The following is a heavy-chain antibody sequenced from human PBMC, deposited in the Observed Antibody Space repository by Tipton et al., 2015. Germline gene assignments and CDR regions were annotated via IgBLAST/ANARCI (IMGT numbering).Heavy chain of an antibody. J-gene: IGHJ6*02. V-gene: IGHV3-48*02. CDR3: ARDGRFLEWLSIYYYYGMDV. CDR2: ISRSSSTI. CDR1: GFTFSSYS. Sequence: SLRLSCAASGFTFSSYSMNWVRQAPGKGLEWVSYISRSSSTIYYADSVKGRFTISRDNAKNSLYLQMNSLRDEDTAVYYCARDGRFLEWLSIYYYYGMDVWGQGTTVTVSS. D-gene: IGHD3-3*01.